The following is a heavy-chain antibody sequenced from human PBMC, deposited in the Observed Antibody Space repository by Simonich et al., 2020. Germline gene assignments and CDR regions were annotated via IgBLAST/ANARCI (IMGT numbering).Heavy chain of an antibody. CDR1: GYTFTGYY. Sequence: QVQRVQSGAEGKKPGASVKVSCKASGYTFTGYYMHWVRQAPGQVREWLGLINPNSAGTNYAQKFQGRVTMTRDTAISTAYMELSRLRSDDTAVYYCARNGLVGILKAFDIWGQGTMVTVSS. J-gene: IGHJ3*02. CDR3: ARNGLVGILKAFDI. CDR2: INPNSAGT. V-gene: IGHV1-2*02. D-gene: IGHD2-21*01.